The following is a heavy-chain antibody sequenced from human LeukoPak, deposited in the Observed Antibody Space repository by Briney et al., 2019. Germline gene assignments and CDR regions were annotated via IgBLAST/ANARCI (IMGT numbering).Heavy chain of an antibody. CDR2: INPNSGGT. CDR3: ARVRLYSSSSGWFDP. Sequence: GASVKVSRKASGYTFTGYYMHWVRQAPGQGLEWMGWINPNSGGTNYAQKFQGRVTMTRDTSISTAYMELSRLRSDDTAVYYCARVRLYSSSSGWFDPWGQGTLVTVSS. J-gene: IGHJ5*02. CDR1: GYTFTGYY. V-gene: IGHV1-2*02. D-gene: IGHD6-6*01.